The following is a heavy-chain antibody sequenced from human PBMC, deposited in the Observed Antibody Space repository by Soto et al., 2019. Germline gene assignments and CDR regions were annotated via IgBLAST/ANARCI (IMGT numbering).Heavy chain of an antibody. CDR3: ARESTVTTRWFDP. Sequence: SETLSLTCTVSGGSISSGDYYWSGIRQPPGKGLEWIGYIYYSGSTYYNPSLKSRVTISVDTSKNQFSLKLSSVTAADTAVYYCARESTVTTRWFDPWGQGTLVTVSS. V-gene: IGHV4-30-4*01. CDR2: IYYSGST. J-gene: IGHJ5*02. CDR1: GGSISSGDYY. D-gene: IGHD4-17*01.